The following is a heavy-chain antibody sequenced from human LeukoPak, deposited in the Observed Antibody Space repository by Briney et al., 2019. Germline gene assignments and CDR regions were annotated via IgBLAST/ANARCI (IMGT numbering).Heavy chain of an antibody. V-gene: IGHV1-69*04. CDR2: IIPILGRA. CDR1: GDTFSNYG. CDR3: ARETILSAGQIDF. J-gene: IGHJ4*02. D-gene: IGHD6-13*01. Sequence: SVKVSCKASGDTFSNYGISWVRQAPRQGLEWMGRIIPILGRAKSAQKFQDRVTITADKSTSSAYMELNSLRSEDTAVYFCARETILSAGQIDFWGRGTLVTVSS.